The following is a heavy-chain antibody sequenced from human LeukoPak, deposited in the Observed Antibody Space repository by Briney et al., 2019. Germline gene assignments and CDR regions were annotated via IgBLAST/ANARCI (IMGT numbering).Heavy chain of an antibody. V-gene: IGHV4-4*07. CDR1: GGSISNYY. D-gene: IGHD3-22*01. CDR2: IYTSGST. J-gene: IGHJ6*03. CDR3: AREGTYYDSSGPYYYFYMDV. Sequence: SETLSLTCTVSGGSISNYYWSWIRQPAGKGLEWIGRIYTSGSTNHNPSLKSRVTMSVDTSKNQFSLKLSSVTAADTAVYYCAREGTYYDSSGPYYYFYMDVWGKGTTVTVSS.